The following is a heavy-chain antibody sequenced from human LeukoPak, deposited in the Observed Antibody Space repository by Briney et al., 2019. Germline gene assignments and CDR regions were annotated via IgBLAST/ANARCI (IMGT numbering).Heavy chain of an antibody. CDR1: GFTSSSYG. Sequence: GGSLRLSCAASGFTSSSYGMHWVRQAPGKGLEWVAVIWYDGSNKYYADSVKGRFTISRDNAKNSLYLQMNSLRAEDTALYYCAKDMTVEGYSSGWFDYWGQGTLVTVSS. CDR3: AKDMTVEGYSSGWFDY. V-gene: IGHV3-33*03. CDR2: IWYDGSNK. D-gene: IGHD6-19*01. J-gene: IGHJ5*01.